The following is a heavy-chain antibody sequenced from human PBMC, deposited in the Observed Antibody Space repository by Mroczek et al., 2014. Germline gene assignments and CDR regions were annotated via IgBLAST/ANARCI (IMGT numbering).Heavy chain of an antibody. CDR1: GGTFSSYA. J-gene: IGHJ4*02. CDR3: ARGSYSGEDDY. D-gene: IGHD1-26*01. V-gene: IGHV1-69*04. CDR2: IIPILGIA. Sequence: GKKPGSSVKVSCKASGGTFSSYAISWVRQAPGQGLEWMGRIIPILGIANYAQKFQGRVTITADKSTSTAYMEPSSLRSEDTAVYYCARGSYSGEDDYWGQGTLVTVSS.